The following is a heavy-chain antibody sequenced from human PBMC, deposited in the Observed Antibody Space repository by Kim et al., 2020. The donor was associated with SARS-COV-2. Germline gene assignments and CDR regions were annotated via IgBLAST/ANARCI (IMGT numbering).Heavy chain of an antibody. V-gene: IGHV3-21*04. D-gene: IGHD2-15*01. J-gene: IGHJ6*02. CDR3: VKVIGPVAAGV. CDR1: GDNFSSHA. CDR2: FSLDTGHI. Sequence: GGSLRLSCTVSGDNFSSHAMNWVRHAPGKGLEWVSGFSLDTGHIDYANSVRGRFTTSRDNAKNILYLQMSSLRPEDTAIYYCVKVIGPVAAGVGVQGAT.